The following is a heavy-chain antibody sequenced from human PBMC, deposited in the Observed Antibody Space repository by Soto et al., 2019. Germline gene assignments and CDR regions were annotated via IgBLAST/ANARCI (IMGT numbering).Heavy chain of an antibody. CDR1: GYTFTSYG. J-gene: IGHJ6*03. V-gene: IGHV1-18*01. CDR2: ISAYNGNT. D-gene: IGHD2-15*01. CDR3: ARDCMYFSGGSCYDYYYYYMDV. Sequence: GASVKVSCKASGYTFTSYGISWVRQAPGQGLEWMGWISAYNGNTNYAQKLQGRVTMTTDTSTSTAYMELRSLRSDDTAVYYCARDCMYFSGGSCYDYYYYYMDVWGKGTTVTVSS.